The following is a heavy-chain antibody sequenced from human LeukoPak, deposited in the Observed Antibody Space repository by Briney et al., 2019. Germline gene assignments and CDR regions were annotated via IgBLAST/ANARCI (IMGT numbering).Heavy chain of an antibody. CDR1: GYTFTSNY. J-gene: IGHJ4*02. Sequence: ASVKVSCKSFGYTFTSNYMHWVRQAPGQGPEWMGVISPSGASTTYAQKFQGRVTMTRDVSTSTVYMELSSLRSEDTAVYYCARRYLYYFDYWGQGTLVTVSS. CDR2: ISPSGAST. V-gene: IGHV1-46*01. CDR3: ARRYLYYFDY. D-gene: IGHD1-1*01.